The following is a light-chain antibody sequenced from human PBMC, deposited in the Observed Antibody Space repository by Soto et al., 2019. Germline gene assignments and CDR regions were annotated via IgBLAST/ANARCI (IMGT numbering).Light chain of an antibody. CDR1: SSDVGGYNY. J-gene: IGLJ1*01. V-gene: IGLV2-14*03. CDR3: SSYTTSNTLV. CDR2: EVN. Sequence: QSALTQPASVSGSPGQSITISCTGTSSDVGGYNYVSWYQQHPGKAPKLMIYEVNNRPSGVSNRFSGSKSANTASLTISGLQAEDEADYYCSSYTTSNTLVFGPGTKLTVL.